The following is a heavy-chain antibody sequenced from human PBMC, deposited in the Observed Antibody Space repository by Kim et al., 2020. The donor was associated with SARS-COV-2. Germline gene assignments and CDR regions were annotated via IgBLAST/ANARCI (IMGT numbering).Heavy chain of an antibody. Sequence: SETLSLTCTVSGGSISSGGYYWSWIRQHPGKGLEWIGYIYYSGSTYYNPSLKSRVTISVDTSKNQFSLKLSSVTAADTAVYYCARAPVSYYDSSGPIGFPYCYGMDVWGQGTTVTVSS. CDR3: ARAPVSYYDSSGPIGFPYCYGMDV. V-gene: IGHV4-31*03. CDR1: GGSISSGGYY. D-gene: IGHD3-22*01. J-gene: IGHJ6*02. CDR2: IYYSGST.